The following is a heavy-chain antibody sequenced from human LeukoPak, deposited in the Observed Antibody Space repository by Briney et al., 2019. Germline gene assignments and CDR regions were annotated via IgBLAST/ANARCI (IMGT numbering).Heavy chain of an antibody. CDR1: GGSISSYY. Sequence: PSETLSLTCTVSGGSISSYYWSWIRQPPGKGLEWIGYIYYSGSTNYNPSLKSRVTISVDTSKNQFSLKLSSVTAADTAVYYCARDIGDSNVDYWGQGTLVTVAS. V-gene: IGHV4-59*01. CDR3: ARDIGDSNVDY. J-gene: IGHJ4*02. D-gene: IGHD3-22*01. CDR2: IYYSGST.